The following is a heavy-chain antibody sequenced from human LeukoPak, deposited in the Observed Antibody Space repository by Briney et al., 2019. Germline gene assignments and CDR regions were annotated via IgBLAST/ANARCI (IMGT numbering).Heavy chain of an antibody. J-gene: IGHJ4*02. V-gene: IGHV3-23*01. Sequence: PGGSLRLSCVVSGFTFSNYAMSWVRQAPGKGLEWIAYISGSGTIYNADFAKGRIIISRDTSQNMLYLQINSLRAEDTAVYYCAKNRGGTFHYYFDHWGQGALVTVSS. D-gene: IGHD1-26*01. CDR1: GFTFSNYA. CDR3: AKNRGGTFHYYFDH. CDR2: ISGSGTI.